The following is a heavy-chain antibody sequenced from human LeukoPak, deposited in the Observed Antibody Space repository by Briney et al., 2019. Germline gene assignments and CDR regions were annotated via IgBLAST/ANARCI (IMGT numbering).Heavy chain of an antibody. Sequence: GASVKVSCKASGYTFTSYDINLGRQATGQGLEWMGWMNPNSGNTGCAQKFQGRVTITRNTSISTAYMELSSLRSEDTAVYYCAREPSGYYTGAFDIWGQGTMVTVSS. V-gene: IGHV1-8*03. CDR1: GYTFTSYD. J-gene: IGHJ3*02. CDR2: MNPNSGNT. D-gene: IGHD3-3*01. CDR3: AREPSGYYTGAFDI.